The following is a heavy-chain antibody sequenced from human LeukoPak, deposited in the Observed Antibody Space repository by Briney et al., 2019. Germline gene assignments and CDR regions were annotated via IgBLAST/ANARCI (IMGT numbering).Heavy chain of an antibody. D-gene: IGHD3/OR15-3a*01. CDR1: GFTVTRNY. Sequence: PGGSLRLSCAASGFTVTRNYMSWARLAPGKGLEWVSIITSAGATHYATSVKGRFTISRDSSKNTVCLEMNSLRAEDTAVYYCATRGLSGYYYGMDVWGQGTTVTVSS. CDR2: ITSAGAT. J-gene: IGHJ6*02. CDR3: ATRGLSGYYYGMDV. V-gene: IGHV3-66*01.